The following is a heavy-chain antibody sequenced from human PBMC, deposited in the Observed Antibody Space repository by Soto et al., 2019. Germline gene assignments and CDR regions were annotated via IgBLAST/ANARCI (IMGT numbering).Heavy chain of an antibody. CDR2: INHSGST. V-gene: IGHV4-34*01. Sequence: SETLSLTCAVYGGSFSGYYWSWIRQPPGKGLEWIAEINHSGSTNYNPSLKSRVTISVDTSKNQFSLKLSSVTAADTAVYYCARGLKSRYYGSGKGGGGMDVWGQGTTVTVSS. J-gene: IGHJ6*02. D-gene: IGHD3-10*01. CDR1: GGSFSGYY. CDR3: ARGLKSRYYGSGKGGGGMDV.